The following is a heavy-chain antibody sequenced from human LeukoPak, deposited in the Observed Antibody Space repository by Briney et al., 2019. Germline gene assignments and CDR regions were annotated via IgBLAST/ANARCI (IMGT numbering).Heavy chain of an antibody. D-gene: IGHD6-13*01. CDR3: ARKDSSSWNEAFDI. J-gene: IGHJ3*02. CDR1: GGSISSGDYY. V-gene: IGHV4-61*08. CDR2: IYYSGST. Sequence: SETLSLTCNVSGGSISSGDYYWSWIRQPPGKGLEWIGYIYYSGSTNYDPSLKSRVTMSVDTSKNQFSLKLSSVTAADTAVYYCARKDSSSWNEAFDIWGQGAMVTVSS.